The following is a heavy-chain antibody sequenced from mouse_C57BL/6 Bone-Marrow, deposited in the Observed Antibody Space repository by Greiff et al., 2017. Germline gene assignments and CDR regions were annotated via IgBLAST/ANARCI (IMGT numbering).Heavy chain of an antibody. V-gene: IGHV2-2*02. D-gene: IGHD1-3*01. CDR2: IWSGGST. CDR1: GFSLTSYS. CDR3: ARRGEYYSGIWFAY. Sequence: QVQLQQSGPGLVQPSQSLSITCTVSGFSLTSYSVHWVRQSPGKGLEWLGVIWSGGSTDYNAAFISRLSISKDNSKSQVFFKMNSLQANDTAIYYCARRGEYYSGIWFAYWGQGTLVTVSA. J-gene: IGHJ3*01.